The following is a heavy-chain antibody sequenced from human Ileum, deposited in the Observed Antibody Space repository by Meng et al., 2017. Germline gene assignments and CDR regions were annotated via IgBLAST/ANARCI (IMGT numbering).Heavy chain of an antibody. J-gene: IGHJ4*02. Sequence: SETLSLTCTVSGYSISSGYYWGWIRQPPGKGLEWIGSIYHSGSTYYNPSLKGRVTISVDTSKNQFSLKLSSVTAADTAVYYCASPRVGYFAWFRGFDYWGQGTLVTVSS. CDR1: GYSISSGYY. V-gene: IGHV4-38-2*02. CDR3: ASPRVGYFAWFRGFDY. D-gene: IGHD3-9*01. CDR2: IYHSGST.